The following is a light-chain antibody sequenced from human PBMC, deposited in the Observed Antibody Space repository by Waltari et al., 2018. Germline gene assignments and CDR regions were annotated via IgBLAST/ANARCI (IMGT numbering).Light chain of an antibody. J-gene: IGLJ3*02. CDR3: ATWDSRLSVVV. V-gene: IGLV1-51*01. Sequence: QSVLTQPPSVSATPGQRVTISCSGCSPNIGNNDVSWHQQFPGTAPKLPITDNNKRPFGIPDRFSGSKSGTSATLGITGLQTGDEADYYCATWDSRLSVVVFGGGTKVTVL. CDR2: DNN. CDR1: SPNIGNND.